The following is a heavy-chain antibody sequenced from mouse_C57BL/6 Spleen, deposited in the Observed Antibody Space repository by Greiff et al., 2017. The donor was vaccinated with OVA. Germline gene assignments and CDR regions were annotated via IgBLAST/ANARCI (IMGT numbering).Heavy chain of an antibody. Sequence: VQGVESGAALARPGASVKMSCKASGYTFTSYTMHWVKQRPGQGLEWIGYINPSSGYTKYNQKFKDKATLTADKSSSTAYMQLSSLTSEDSAVYYCARNGNEDEGYAMDYWGQGTSVTVSS. CDR3: ARNGNEDEGYAMDY. D-gene: IGHD4-1*01. V-gene: IGHV1-4*01. J-gene: IGHJ4*01. CDR1: GYTFTSYT. CDR2: INPSSGYT.